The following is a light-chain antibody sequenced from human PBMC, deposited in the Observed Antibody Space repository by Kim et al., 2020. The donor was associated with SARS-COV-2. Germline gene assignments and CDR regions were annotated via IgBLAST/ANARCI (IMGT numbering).Light chain of an antibody. Sequence: SYELTQPPSVSVSPGQTASITCPGDKLGDKYACWYQQKPGQSPVLVIYQDSKRPSGIPERFSGSNSGNTATLTISGTQAMDEADYYCQAWDSSTADVVFVGGAKLTVL. J-gene: IGLJ2*01. V-gene: IGLV3-1*01. CDR3: QAWDSSTADVV. CDR2: QDS. CDR1: KLGDKY.